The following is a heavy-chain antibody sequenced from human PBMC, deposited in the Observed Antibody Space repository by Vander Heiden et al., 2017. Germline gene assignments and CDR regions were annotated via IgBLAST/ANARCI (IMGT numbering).Heavy chain of an antibody. V-gene: IGHV3-7*01. D-gene: IGHD2-2*01. Sequence: EMQLVESGGVFVQPGVSLRLSCAASGFTFSSYWMNWVRQAPGKGLEWVANIKQDGSEKDYVDSVKGRFTISRDNAKNSLYLQMNGRRAEDTAVYYCAGQPDPWGQGTLVTVSA. J-gene: IGHJ5*02. CDR1: GFTFSSYW. CDR2: IKQDGSEK. CDR3: AGQPDP.